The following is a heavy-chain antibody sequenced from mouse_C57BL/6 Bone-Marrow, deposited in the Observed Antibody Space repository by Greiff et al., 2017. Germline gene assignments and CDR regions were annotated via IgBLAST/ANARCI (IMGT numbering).Heavy chain of an antibody. Sequence: VQLQQSGPELVKPGASVKISCKASGYSFTSYYIHWVKQRPGQGLEWIGWIYPGSGNTKYNEKFKGKATLTADTSSSTAYMQLSSLTSEDSAVYYCAGSFTVVDFDYWGQGTTLTVSS. J-gene: IGHJ2*01. CDR3: AGSFTVVDFDY. CDR2: IYPGSGNT. D-gene: IGHD1-1*01. V-gene: IGHV1-66*01. CDR1: GYSFTSYY.